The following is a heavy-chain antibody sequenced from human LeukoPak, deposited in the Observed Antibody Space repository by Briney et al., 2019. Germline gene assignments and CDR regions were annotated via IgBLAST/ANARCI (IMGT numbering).Heavy chain of an antibody. D-gene: IGHD6-6*01. J-gene: IGHJ4*02. CDR3: AKGHFASSSFFDY. CDR1: KFNFA. V-gene: IGHV3-23*01. Sequence: GGSLRHSCAASKFNFAMSWVRQTADKRLEWVSAISGSGDATFYTDSVKGRFTISRDNSKNTLYLQMNNLRVEDTAVYYCAKGHFASSSFFDYWGQGTLVTVSS. CDR2: ISGSGDAT.